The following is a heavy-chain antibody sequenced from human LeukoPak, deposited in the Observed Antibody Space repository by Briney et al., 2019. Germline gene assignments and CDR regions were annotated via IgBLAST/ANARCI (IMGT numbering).Heavy chain of an antibody. Sequence: GGSLRLSCGVSGFTFSSYAMTWVRQAPGKGLEWVSGISGSGTSTYYADSVKGRFTISRDNSKNTLYLHMNSLRAEDTAVYYCAKRGAEVGVSVAPGDYWGQGTLVTVSS. CDR2: ISGSGTST. CDR3: AKRGAEVGVSVAPGDY. D-gene: IGHD1-26*01. V-gene: IGHV3-23*01. J-gene: IGHJ4*02. CDR1: GFTFSSYA.